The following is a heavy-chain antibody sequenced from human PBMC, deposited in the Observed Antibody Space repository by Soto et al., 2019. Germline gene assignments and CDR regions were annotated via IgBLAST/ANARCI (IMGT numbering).Heavy chain of an antibody. J-gene: IGHJ4*02. CDR2: ISGSGGSK. CDR3: AKTLYDFWSGYSDQPFDY. V-gene: IGHV3-23*01. Sequence: GGSLRLSCAASGFTFSSYXMSXXRQAPGKGLEWVSXISGSGGSKNNADSVKGRFTISRDNSKNTLYLQMNSLRAEDTAVYYCAKTLYDFWSGYSDQPFDYWGQGTLVTVSS. CDR1: GFTFSSYX. D-gene: IGHD3-3*01.